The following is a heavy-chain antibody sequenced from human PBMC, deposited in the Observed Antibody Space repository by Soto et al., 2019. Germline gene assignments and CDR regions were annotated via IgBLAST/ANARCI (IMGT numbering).Heavy chain of an antibody. D-gene: IGHD2-15*01. CDR3: ARDQVNVGPNYYYYYGMDV. V-gene: IGHV3-30-3*01. CDR2: ISYDGSNK. Sequence: GGSLRLSCAASGFTFSSYAMHWVRQAPGKGLEWVAVISYDGSNKYYADSVKGRFTISRDNSKNTLYLQMNSLRAEDTAVYYCARDQVNVGPNYYYYYGMDVWGQGTTVTVS. J-gene: IGHJ6*02. CDR1: GFTFSSYA.